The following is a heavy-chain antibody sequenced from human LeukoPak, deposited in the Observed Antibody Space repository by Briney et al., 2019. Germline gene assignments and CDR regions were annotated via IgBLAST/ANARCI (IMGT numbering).Heavy chain of an antibody. CDR2: IYYSGST. V-gene: IGHV4-31*03. CDR1: GGSTSSGGYY. J-gene: IGHJ6*02. D-gene: IGHD6-13*01. CDR3: ARENRAAGPLYYYGMDV. Sequence: PSQTLSLTCTVSGGSTSSGGYYWSWIRQHPGKGLEWIGYIYYSGSTYYNPSLKSRVTISVDTSKNQFSLKLSSVTAADTAVYYCARENRAAGPLYYYGMDVWGQGTTVTVSS.